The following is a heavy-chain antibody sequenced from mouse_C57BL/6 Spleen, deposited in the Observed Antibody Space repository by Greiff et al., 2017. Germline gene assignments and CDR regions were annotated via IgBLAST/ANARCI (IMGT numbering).Heavy chain of an antibody. CDR2: INPGSGGT. CDR1: GYAFTNYL. D-gene: IGHD1-1*01. CDR3: ARGDYGSSYVFAY. Sequence: QVQLQQSGAELVRPGTSVTVSCKASGYAFTNYLIEWVKQRPGQGLEWIGVINPGSGGTNYNEKFKGKATLTADKSSSTAYMQLSSLTSEDYAVYFCARGDYGSSYVFAYGGQGTLVTVSA. V-gene: IGHV1-54*01. J-gene: IGHJ3*01.